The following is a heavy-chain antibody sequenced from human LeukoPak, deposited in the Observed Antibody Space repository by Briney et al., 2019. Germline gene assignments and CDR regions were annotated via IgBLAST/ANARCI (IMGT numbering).Heavy chain of an antibody. D-gene: IGHD3-22*01. CDR3: ARARRITMIVVVPGEYYFDY. Sequence: GGSLRLSCEASGFTFSTYNMNWVRQAPGKRLEWVSSITSSSSYAFYADSVKGRFTISRDNAKSSLYLQMNSLRAEDTAVYYCARARRITMIVVVPGEYYFDYWGQGTLVTVSS. J-gene: IGHJ4*02. CDR1: GFTFSTYN. V-gene: IGHV3-21*01. CDR2: ITSSSSYA.